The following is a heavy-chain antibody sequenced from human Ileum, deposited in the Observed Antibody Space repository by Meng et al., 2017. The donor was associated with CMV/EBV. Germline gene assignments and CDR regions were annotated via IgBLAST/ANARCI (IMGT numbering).Heavy chain of an antibody. CDR3: ARDLLRYCSGDSCSLDY. Sequence: SISPLNYYWGCVRQPPGKGLGWIGTIYFRENTYYNPSLKSRATISLDTSKNQFSLRLSSVTAADTAVYYCARDLLRYCSGDSCSLDYWGQGTLVTVS. V-gene: IGHV4-39*07. D-gene: IGHD2-21*01. J-gene: IGHJ4*02. CDR2: IYFRENT. CDR1: SISPLNYY.